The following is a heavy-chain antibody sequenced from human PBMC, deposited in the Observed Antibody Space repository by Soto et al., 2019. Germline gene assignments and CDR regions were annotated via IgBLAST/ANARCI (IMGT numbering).Heavy chain of an antibody. D-gene: IGHD6-6*01. CDR3: AREFSNSPEAFDS. J-gene: IGHJ4*02. Sequence: DTLSLTCTVSGGSVNSDNFYWSWIRQPPGRGLEWIGYIYYTGSTNYNPSLKSRVTISIDTSRNQFSLKLSSVTAADTAVYYCAREFSNSPEAFDSWGQGSLVTVSS. CDR2: IYYTGST. V-gene: IGHV4-61*01. CDR1: GGSVNSDNFY.